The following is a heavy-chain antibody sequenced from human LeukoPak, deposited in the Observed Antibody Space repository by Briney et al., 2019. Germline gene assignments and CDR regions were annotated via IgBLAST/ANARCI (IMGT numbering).Heavy chain of an antibody. CDR1: GGSISSYY. CDR3: ARVDYRSGSYSSWFDP. CDR2: IYYSGST. J-gene: IGHJ5*02. V-gene: IGHV4-59*08. Sequence: SETLSLTCTVSGGSISSYYWSWIRQPPGKGLEWIGYIYYSGSTSYNPSLKSRVIISVDTSKNQFSLKLSSVTAADTAVYYCARVDYRSGSYSSWFDPWGQGTLVTVSS. D-gene: IGHD3-10*01.